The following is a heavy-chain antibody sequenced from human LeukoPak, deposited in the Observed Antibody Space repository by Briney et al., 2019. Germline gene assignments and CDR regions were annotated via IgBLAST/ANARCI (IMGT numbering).Heavy chain of an antibody. CDR3: ARGGIRGDAFDI. Sequence: EASVKVSCNASGYTFTSYDINWARQATGQGLEWMGWMNPNSGNTGYAQKFQGRVTMTRNTSISTAYMELSSLRSEDTAVYYCARGGIRGDAFDIWGQGTMVTVSS. J-gene: IGHJ3*02. V-gene: IGHV1-8*01. CDR1: GYTFTSYD. CDR2: MNPNSGNT. D-gene: IGHD2-15*01.